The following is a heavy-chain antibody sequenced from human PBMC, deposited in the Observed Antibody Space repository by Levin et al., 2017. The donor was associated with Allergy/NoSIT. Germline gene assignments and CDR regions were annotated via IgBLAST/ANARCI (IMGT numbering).Heavy chain of an antibody. D-gene: IGHD3-9*01. Sequence: GGSLRLSCAGSGFTFSSFVMHWVRQTPGKGLEWVAIIWYDGSNKYYADSVKGRFTISRDNSKNTLYLQMNSLRAEDPAVYYCARGTSYDDILTGYYKGYFDYWGQGTLVTVSS. V-gene: IGHV3-33*01. CDR2: IWYDGSNK. J-gene: IGHJ4*02. CDR3: ARGTSYDDILTGYYKGYFDY. CDR1: GFTFSSFV.